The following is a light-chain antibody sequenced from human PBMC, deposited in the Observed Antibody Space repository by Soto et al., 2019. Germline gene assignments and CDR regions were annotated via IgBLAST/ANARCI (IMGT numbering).Light chain of an antibody. J-gene: IGKJ1*01. V-gene: IGKV1-9*01. Sequence: IQLTHSPSSLSASVGDRVTITCRASQGITSYLAWYPQRPGKAPGLLIYSASTLQSGVPSRFSGSGYGTDFSLTISILQPEDFATYYCQHYNSYSEAFGQGSKVDIK. CDR3: QHYNSYSEA. CDR2: SAS. CDR1: QGITSY.